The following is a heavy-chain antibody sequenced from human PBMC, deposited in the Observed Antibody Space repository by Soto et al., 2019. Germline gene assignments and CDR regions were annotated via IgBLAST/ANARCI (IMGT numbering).Heavy chain of an antibody. CDR2: LNWRGDNV. CDR3: AKQRYAISLYEGALDL. D-gene: IGHD2-2*01. Sequence: GGSLRLSCAASGFSFDRYAMHWVRQVPGRGLEWVAGLNWRGDNVAYVDSVKGRFTISRDNAKQSLFLQMDSLRPEDTAQHHCAKQRYAISLYEGALDLLGHGIPVTASS. CDR1: GFSFDRYA. J-gene: IGHJ4*01. V-gene: IGHV3-9*01.